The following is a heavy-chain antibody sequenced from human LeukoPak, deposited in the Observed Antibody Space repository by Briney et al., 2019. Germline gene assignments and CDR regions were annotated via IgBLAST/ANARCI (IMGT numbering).Heavy chain of an antibody. Sequence: GGSLRLSCAASGFTFSSHGMHWVRQAPGKGLEWEADISYDGSNKYYADSVKGRFTVSRDNAKNTLYLQMNSLRTEDTAVYYCAKTVSNGWYVFDYWGQGTLVTVSS. CDR1: GFTFSSHG. D-gene: IGHD6-19*01. V-gene: IGHV3-30*18. CDR3: AKTVSNGWYVFDY. CDR2: ISYDGSNK. J-gene: IGHJ4*02.